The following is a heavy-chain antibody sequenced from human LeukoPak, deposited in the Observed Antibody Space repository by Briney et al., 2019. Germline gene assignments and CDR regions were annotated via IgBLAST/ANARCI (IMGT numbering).Heavy chain of an antibody. CDR1: GYTFTSYG. CDR2: ISAYNGNT. D-gene: IGHD2-2*01. CDR3: ARAGRLVPAAADY. Sequence: ASVKVSCKASGYTFTSYGISWVRQAPGQGLEWMGWISAYNGNTNYAQKLQGRVTMTTDTSTSTANMELRSLRSDDTAVYYCARAGRLVPAAADYWGQGTLVTVSS. V-gene: IGHV1-18*04. J-gene: IGHJ4*02.